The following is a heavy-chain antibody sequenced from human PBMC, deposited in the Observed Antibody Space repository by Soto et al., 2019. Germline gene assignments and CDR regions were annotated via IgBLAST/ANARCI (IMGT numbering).Heavy chain of an antibody. CDR2: IYWNDDK. J-gene: IGHJ5*02. V-gene: IGHV2-5*01. Sequence: SGSTLVNPTQTLTLTCTFSGCSLSTSGVGVGWIRQPPGKALEWLALIYWNDDKRYSPSLKSRLTITKDTSKNQVVLTVTNMDPVDTATYYCAHSFSGWHPWWFDPWGQGTLVTVSS. CDR1: GCSLSTSGVG. CDR3: AHSFSGWHPWWFDP. D-gene: IGHD6-19*01.